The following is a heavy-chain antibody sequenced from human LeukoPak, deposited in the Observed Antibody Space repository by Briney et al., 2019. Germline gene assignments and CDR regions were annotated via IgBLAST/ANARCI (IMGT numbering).Heavy chain of an antibody. D-gene: IGHD3-22*01. V-gene: IGHV3-48*03. J-gene: IGHJ4*02. Sequence: GGSLRLSCAASGFTFSSYEMNWVRQAPGKGLEWVSYISSSGSTIYYADSVEGRFTISRDNAKNSLYLQMNSLRAEDTAVYYCARVGPTYYDSSEYYFDYWGQGTLVTVSS. CDR1: GFTFSSYE. CDR3: ARVGPTYYDSSEYYFDY. CDR2: ISSSGSTI.